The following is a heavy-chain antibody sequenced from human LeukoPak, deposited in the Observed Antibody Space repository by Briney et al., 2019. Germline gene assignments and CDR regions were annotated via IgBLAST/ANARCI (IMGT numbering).Heavy chain of an antibody. V-gene: IGHV3-74*01. D-gene: IGHD2-2*01. CDR2: INSDGSST. J-gene: IGHJ4*02. CDR3: ATVVPAVTIFGY. CDR1: GFTFSTYW. Sequence: PGGSLRLSCAASGFTFSTYWMHWVRQAPGTGLVWVSLINSDGSSTNYADSVKGRFTISRDNAKNTLYLQMNSLRAEDTAVYYFATVVPAVTIFGYWGQGTLVTVSS.